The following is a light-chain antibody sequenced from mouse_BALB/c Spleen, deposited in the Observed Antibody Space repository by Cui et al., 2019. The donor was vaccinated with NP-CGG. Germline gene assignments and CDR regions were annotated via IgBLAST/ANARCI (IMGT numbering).Light chain of an antibody. V-gene: IGLV1*01. CDR3: ALWYSNHWV. CDR2: GTN. Sequence: QVVVTQESAPTTSPGETVTLTCLSSTGAVTTSNYANWVQEKPDHLFTGLIGGTNNRAPGVPARFSGSLIGDKAALTITGAQTEDEAIYFCALWYSNHWVFGGGTKLTVL. CDR1: TGAVTTSNY. J-gene: IGLJ1*01.